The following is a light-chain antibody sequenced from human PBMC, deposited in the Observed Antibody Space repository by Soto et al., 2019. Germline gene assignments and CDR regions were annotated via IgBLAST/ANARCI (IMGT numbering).Light chain of an antibody. CDR2: EVS. CDR1: SSDVGDYNF. CDR3: SSHTSSSIWV. V-gene: IGLV2-14*03. Sequence: QSALTQPASVSGSPGQSITISCTGTSSDVGDYNFVSWYQQLPGKAPKLMIYEVSHRPSGVSNRFSGSKYGNTASLTISGLLAEDEAHYYCSSHTSSSIWVFGGGTQLTVL. J-gene: IGLJ3*02.